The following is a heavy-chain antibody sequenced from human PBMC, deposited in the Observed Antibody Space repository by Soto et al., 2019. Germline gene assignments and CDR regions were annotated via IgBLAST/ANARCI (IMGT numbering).Heavy chain of an antibody. V-gene: IGHV4-34*01. CDR3: ARRNGWFGELPENYYYYGMDV. Sequence: PSETLSLTCAVYGGSFSGYYWSWIRQPPGKGLEWIGEINHSGSTNYNPSPKSRVTISVDTSKNQFSLKLSSVTAADTAVYYCARRNGWFGELPENYYYYGMDVWGQGTTVTVSS. CDR1: GGSFSGYY. J-gene: IGHJ6*02. D-gene: IGHD3-10*01. CDR2: INHSGST.